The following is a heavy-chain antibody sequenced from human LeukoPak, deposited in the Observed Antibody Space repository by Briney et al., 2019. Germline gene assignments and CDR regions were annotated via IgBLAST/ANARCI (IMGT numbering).Heavy chain of an antibody. CDR2: ISAYNGNT. D-gene: IGHD5-18*01. CDR3: ARDRSGYSYGYP. J-gene: IGHJ5*02. V-gene: IGHV1-18*01. Sequence: ASVKVSCKASGYTFTSYGISWVRQAPGQGLEWMGWISAYNGNTNYAQKLQGRVTMTTHTSTSTAYMELRSLRPDDTAVYYCARDRSGYSYGYPMGQGTLVTVSS. CDR1: GYTFTSYG.